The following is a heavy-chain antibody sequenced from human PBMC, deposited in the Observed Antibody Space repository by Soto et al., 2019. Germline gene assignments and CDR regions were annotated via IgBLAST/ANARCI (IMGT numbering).Heavy chain of an antibody. CDR2: INAGNGNT. CDR1: GYTFTSYA. J-gene: IGHJ6*02. CDR3: ARGYDILTGDYGMDV. D-gene: IGHD3-9*01. Sequence: GAPVKASSKASGYTFTSYAMHWARQATRQRLEWMGWINAGNGNTKYSQKFQGRVTITRDTSASTAYMELSSLRSEDTAVYYCARGYDILTGDYGMDVWGQGTTVTVSS. V-gene: IGHV1-3*01.